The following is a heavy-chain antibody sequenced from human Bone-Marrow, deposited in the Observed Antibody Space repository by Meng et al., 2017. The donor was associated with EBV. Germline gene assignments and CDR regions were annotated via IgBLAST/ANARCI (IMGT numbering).Heavy chain of an antibody. J-gene: IGHJ5*02. Sequence: RVQVGRGVKNPGSSVKVSGKASGGTFSSYAISWVRQAPGQGLEWMGGIIPIFGTANYAQKFQGRVTITADESTSTAYMELSSLRSEDTAVYYCARGAVRGVIHWFDPWGQGTLVTVSS. CDR1: GGTFSSYA. D-gene: IGHD3-10*01. CDR3: ARGAVRGVIHWFDP. CDR2: IIPIFGTA. V-gene: IGHV1-69*01.